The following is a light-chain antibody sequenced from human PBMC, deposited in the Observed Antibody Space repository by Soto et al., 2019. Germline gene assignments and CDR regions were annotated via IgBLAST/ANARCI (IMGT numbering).Light chain of an antibody. CDR2: DVT. V-gene: IGLV2-11*01. CDR1: SSDVGSYNY. CDR3: CSHAGSYTYV. J-gene: IGLJ1*01. Sequence: QSALTQPRSVSGSPGQSLTISCTGTSSDVGSYNYVSWYQQYPGKVPKLMIYDVTKRPSGVPDRFSGSKSGNTASLTISGLQAEDEADYFCCSHAGSYTYVFGTGTKVTVL.